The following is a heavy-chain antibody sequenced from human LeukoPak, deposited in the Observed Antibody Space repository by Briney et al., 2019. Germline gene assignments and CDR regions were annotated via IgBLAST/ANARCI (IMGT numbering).Heavy chain of an antibody. D-gene: IGHD5/OR15-5a*01. Sequence: ASVKVSCRASGYTFTSYGISWVRHAPGQGLEWMGWISAYNGNTNYAQKLQGRVTMTTDTSTSTAYMELRSLRSDDTAVYYCARDLVYVSGSRRKDYFDYWGQGTLVTVSS. V-gene: IGHV1-18*01. CDR3: ARDLVYVSGSRRKDYFDY. CDR1: GYTFTSYG. CDR2: ISAYNGNT. J-gene: IGHJ4*02.